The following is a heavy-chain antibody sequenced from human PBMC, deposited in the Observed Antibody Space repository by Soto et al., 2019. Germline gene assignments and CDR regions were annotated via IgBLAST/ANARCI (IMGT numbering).Heavy chain of an antibody. D-gene: IGHD2-15*01. Sequence: GESLKISCKGSGYSFTSYWIGWVRQMAGKGLEWMGIIYPGDSDTRYRPSFQGKVTISADKSISTAYLQWSSLKASDAAMYYCAGQYVVVAATSRGYYYYGMDVWGQGTTVTVSS. J-gene: IGHJ6*02. CDR2: IYPGDSDT. CDR1: GYSFTSYW. CDR3: AGQYVVVAATSRGYYYYGMDV. V-gene: IGHV5-51*01.